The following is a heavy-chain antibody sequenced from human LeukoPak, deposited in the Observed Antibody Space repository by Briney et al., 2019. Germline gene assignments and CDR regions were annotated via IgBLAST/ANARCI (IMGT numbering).Heavy chain of an antibody. CDR1: GGSISSSSYY. J-gene: IGHJ4*02. V-gene: IGHV4-39*01. CDR2: IYYSGST. CDR3: ATRGNEVGAISFGY. D-gene: IGHD1-26*01. Sequence: PSETLSLTCTVSGGSISSSSYYWGWIRQPPGKGLEWIGSIYYSGSTYYNPSLRSRATISVDTSKNQLSLKLSSVTASDTAVYYCATRGNEVGAISFGYWGQGTLVTVSS.